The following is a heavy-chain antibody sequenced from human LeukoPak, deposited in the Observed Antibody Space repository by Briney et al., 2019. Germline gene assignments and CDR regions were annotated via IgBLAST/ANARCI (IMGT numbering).Heavy chain of an antibody. J-gene: IGHJ4*02. Sequence: GASVKVSCKASGGTFSSYAISWVRQAPGQGLEWMGGIIPIFGTASYAQKFQGRVTITADESTSTAYMELSSLRSEDTAVYYCARGYSYGPLDYWGQGTLVTVSS. CDR1: GGTFSSYA. D-gene: IGHD5-18*01. CDR2: IIPIFGTA. V-gene: IGHV1-69*13. CDR3: ARGYSYGPLDY.